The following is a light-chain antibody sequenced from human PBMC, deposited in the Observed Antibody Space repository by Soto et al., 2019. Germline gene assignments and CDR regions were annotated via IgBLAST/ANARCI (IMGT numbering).Light chain of an antibody. CDR3: QSYDSSLSGYV. V-gene: IGLV1-40*01. CDR2: GNS. CDR1: SSNIGAGYD. J-gene: IGLJ1*01. Sequence: QSVLTQPPSVSGAPGQRVTISCTGSSSNIGAGYDVHWYQQLPGTAPKLLIYGNSNRPSGVPDRFSGSKSGTSASLAITGLQAEYEADYYCQSYDSSLSGYVFGTGTKVTV.